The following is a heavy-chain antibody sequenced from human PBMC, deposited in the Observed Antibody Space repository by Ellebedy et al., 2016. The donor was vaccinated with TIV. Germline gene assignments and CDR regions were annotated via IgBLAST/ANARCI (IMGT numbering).Heavy chain of an antibody. V-gene: IGHV1-8*02. J-gene: IGHJ4*02. D-gene: IGHD5-12*01. CDR1: GGTFSSYA. CDR3: ARAYAATITGTSTFDY. Sequence: ASVKVSXXASGGTFSSYAINWVRQATGQGLEWMGWMNPNSGNTGYAQKLQGRVTMTIDTSTSTAYMELRSLRSDDTAVYYCARAYAATITGTSTFDYWGQGTLVTVSS. CDR2: MNPNSGNT.